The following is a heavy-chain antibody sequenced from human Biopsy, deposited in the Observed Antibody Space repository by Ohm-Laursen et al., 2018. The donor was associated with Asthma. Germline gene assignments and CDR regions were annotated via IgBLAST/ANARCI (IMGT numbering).Heavy chain of an antibody. D-gene: IGHD5-24*01. Sequence: SLRLSCSASGFTFSTYAMHWVRQAPGKGLEWVAVISYDRSNKYYADSVKGRFTISRDNSKNTLYLQMNSLRGDDTAVYYCARDMNRDGWYFDYWGQGTLVTASS. CDR1: GFTFSTYA. CDR3: ARDMNRDGWYFDY. J-gene: IGHJ4*02. V-gene: IGHV3-30-3*01. CDR2: ISYDRSNK.